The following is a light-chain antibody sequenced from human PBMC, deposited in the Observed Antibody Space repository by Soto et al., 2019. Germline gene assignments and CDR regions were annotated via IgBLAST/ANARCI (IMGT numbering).Light chain of an antibody. V-gene: IGLV2-8*01. Sequence: QSALTQPPSASGSPGQSVTISCTGASSDVGCYNFVSWYQHHPGKAPRLMIYDVTQRPSGVPDRFSGSKSGNTASLTVSGLQVDDEAYYYCSSYAGSSIPVAFGGGTKVTVL. CDR2: DVT. CDR1: SSDVGCYNF. CDR3: SSYAGSSIPVA. J-gene: IGLJ2*01.